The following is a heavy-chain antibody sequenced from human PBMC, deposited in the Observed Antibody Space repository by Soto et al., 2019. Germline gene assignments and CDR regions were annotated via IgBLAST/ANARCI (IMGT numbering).Heavy chain of an antibody. CDR3: ARERGGYRYGDS. Sequence: QVQLVQSGAEVKKPGASVKVSCKASGYTFTDYGINWVRQTPGQGLQWMGWVNIYRGTTNYAQKFQDRVTMTTDTSTSTAYLELRSLRSDDTAVYYCARERGGYRYGDSWGQGTLVTVSS. J-gene: IGHJ4*02. D-gene: IGHD5-18*01. CDR2: VNIYRGTT. CDR1: GYTFTDYG. V-gene: IGHV1-18*01.